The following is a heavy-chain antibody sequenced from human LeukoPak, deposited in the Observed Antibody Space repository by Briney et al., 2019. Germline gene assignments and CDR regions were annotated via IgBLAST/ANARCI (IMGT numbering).Heavy chain of an antibody. Sequence: PSETLSLTCAVYGGSFSGYYWSWIRQPPGKGLEWIGYIYYSGSTNYNPSLKSRVTISVDTSKNQFSLKLSSVTAADTAVYYCAGREDSDYYYYYMDVWGKGTTVTISS. CDR2: IYYSGST. D-gene: IGHD1-26*01. V-gene: IGHV4-59*01. CDR1: GGSFSGYY. J-gene: IGHJ6*03. CDR3: AGREDSDYYYYYMDV.